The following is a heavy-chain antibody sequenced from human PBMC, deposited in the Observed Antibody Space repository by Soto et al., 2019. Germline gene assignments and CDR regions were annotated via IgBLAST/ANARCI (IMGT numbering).Heavy chain of an antibody. V-gene: IGHV3-30-3*01. Sequence: GSLRLACSASGFTFSSYAVHWVRQAPGKGLEWVAVISYDGSNKYYADSVKGRFTISRDNSKNTLYLQMNSLRAEDTAVYYCARDYDSSGYTPALFDYWGQGTLVTVSS. CDR2: ISYDGSNK. CDR3: ARDYDSSGYTPALFDY. J-gene: IGHJ4*02. D-gene: IGHD3-22*01. CDR1: GFTFSSYA.